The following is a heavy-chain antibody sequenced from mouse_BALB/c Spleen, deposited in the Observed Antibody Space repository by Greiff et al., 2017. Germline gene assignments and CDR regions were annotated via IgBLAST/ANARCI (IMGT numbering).Heavy chain of an antibody. CDR2: ISYSGTT. D-gene: IGHD3-3*01. Sequence: EVQLVESGPGLVKPSQSLSLTCTVTGYSITSDYAWNWIRQFPGNKLEWMGYISYSGTTSYNPSLKSRISITRDTSKNQFFLQLNSVTTEDSATYFCARGGDRGADYWGQGTSVTVSS. CDR1: GYSITSDYA. V-gene: IGHV3-2*02. J-gene: IGHJ4*01. CDR3: ARGGDRGADY.